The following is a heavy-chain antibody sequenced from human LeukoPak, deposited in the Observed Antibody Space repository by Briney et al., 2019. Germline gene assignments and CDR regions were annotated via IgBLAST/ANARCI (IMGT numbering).Heavy chain of an antibody. CDR2: ISSSGSTI. J-gene: IGHJ4*02. D-gene: IGHD6-19*01. V-gene: IGHV3-48*03. CDR1: GFTFSSYE. Sequence: GGSLRLSCAASGFTFSSYEMNWVRQAPGKGLEWVSYISSSGSTIYYADSVKGRFTISRDNAKNSLYLQMNSLRAEDTALYYCARFYSSGWKLDYWGQGTLVTVSS. CDR3: ARFYSSGWKLDY.